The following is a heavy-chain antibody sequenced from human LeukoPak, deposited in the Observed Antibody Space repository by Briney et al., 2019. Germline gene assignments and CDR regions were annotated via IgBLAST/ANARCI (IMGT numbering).Heavy chain of an antibody. V-gene: IGHV1-8*01. CDR1: GYTFTSYD. D-gene: IGHD6-19*01. J-gene: IGHJ5*02. Sequence: ASVKVSCKASGYTFTSYDINWVRQATGQGLEWMGWMNPNSGNTGYAQKFQGRVIMTRNTSISTAYMELSSLRSEDTAVYYCARGQQWLDWFDPWGQGTLVTVSS. CDR3: ARGQQWLDWFDP. CDR2: MNPNSGNT.